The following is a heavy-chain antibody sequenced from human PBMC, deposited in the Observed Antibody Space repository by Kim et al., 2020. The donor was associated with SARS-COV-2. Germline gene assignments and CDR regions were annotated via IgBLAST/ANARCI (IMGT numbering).Heavy chain of an antibody. V-gene: IGHV3-11*04. CDR2: ISSSGSTI. D-gene: IGHD3-9*01. J-gene: IGHJ4*02. CDR3: ARDPGDHEILRYFDWSDQYNDY. Sequence: GGSLRLSCAASGFTFSDYYMSWIRQAPGKGLEWVSYISSSGSTIYYADSVKGRFTISRDNAKNSLYLQMNSLRAEDTAVYYCARDPGDHEILRYFDWSDQYNDYWGQGTLVTVSS. CDR1: GFTFSDYY.